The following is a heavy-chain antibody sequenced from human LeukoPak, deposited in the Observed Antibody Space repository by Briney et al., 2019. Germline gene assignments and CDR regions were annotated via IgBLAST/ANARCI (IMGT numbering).Heavy chain of an antibody. D-gene: IGHD3-16*02. CDR2: IYYSGST. Sequence: KPSETLSLTCTVSGGSISSYYWSWIRQPPGKGLEWIGYIYYSGSTNYNPSLKSRVTISVDTSKNQFSLKLSSVTAADTAVYYCASGTFGGVIAPFDYWGQGTLVTVSS. CDR3: ASGTFGGVIAPFDY. J-gene: IGHJ4*02. V-gene: IGHV4-59*01. CDR1: GGSISSYY.